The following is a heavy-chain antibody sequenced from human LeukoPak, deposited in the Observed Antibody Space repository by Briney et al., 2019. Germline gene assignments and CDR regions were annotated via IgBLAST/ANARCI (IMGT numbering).Heavy chain of an antibody. J-gene: IGHJ5*02. CDR1: GGSISSGGYS. Sequence: RASETLSLTCAVSGGSISSGGYSWSWIRQPPGKGLEWIGYIYHSGSTYYNPSLKSRVTISVDTSKNQFSLKLSSVTAADTAVYYCARVIVVPAPHWFDPWGQGTLVTVSS. D-gene: IGHD2-2*01. CDR2: IYHSGST. CDR3: ARVIVVPAPHWFDP. V-gene: IGHV4-30-2*01.